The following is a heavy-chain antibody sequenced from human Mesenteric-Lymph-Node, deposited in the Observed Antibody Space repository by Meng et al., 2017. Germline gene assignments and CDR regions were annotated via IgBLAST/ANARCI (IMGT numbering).Heavy chain of an antibody. J-gene: IGHJ4*02. Sequence: GESLKISCAASGFTFSSYGMHWVRQAPGKGPEWVAVIWYDGSNKYYADSVKGRFTISRDNSKNTLYLQMNSLRAEDTAVYYCTRTGTSWIHESNYFDYWGQGTLVTVSS. CDR3: TRTGTSWIHESNYFDY. CDR2: IWYDGSNK. V-gene: IGHV3-33*01. D-gene: IGHD5-18*01. CDR1: GFTFSSYG.